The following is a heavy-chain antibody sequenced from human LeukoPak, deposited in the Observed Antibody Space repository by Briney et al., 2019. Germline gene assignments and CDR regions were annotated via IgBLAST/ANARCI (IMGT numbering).Heavy chain of an antibody. J-gene: IGHJ6*03. D-gene: IGHD1-1*01. CDR2: IYHSGST. CDR1: GGSISSSNW. V-gene: IGHV4-4*02. CDR3: ARDRRGTWRLDYMDV. Sequence: SETLSLTCAVSGGSISSSNWWSWVRQPPGKGLEWIGEIYHSGSTNYNPSLKSRVTISVDKSKNQFSLKLSSVTAADTAVYYCARDRRGTWRLDYMDVWGKGTTVTVSS.